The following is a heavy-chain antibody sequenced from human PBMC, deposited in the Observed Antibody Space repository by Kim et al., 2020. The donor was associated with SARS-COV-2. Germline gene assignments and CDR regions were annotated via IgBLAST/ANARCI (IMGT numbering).Heavy chain of an antibody. J-gene: IGHJ4*02. V-gene: IGHV3-30*18. Sequence: GGSLRLSCAASGFTFSSYGMHWVRQAPGKGLEWVAVISYDGSNKYYADSVKGRFTISRDNSKNTLYLQMNSLRAEDTAVYYCAKEVYQGVVPAAIAAPDFDYWGQGTLVTVSS. D-gene: IGHD2-2*01. CDR2: ISYDGSNK. CDR1: GFTFSSYG. CDR3: AKEVYQGVVPAAIAAPDFDY.